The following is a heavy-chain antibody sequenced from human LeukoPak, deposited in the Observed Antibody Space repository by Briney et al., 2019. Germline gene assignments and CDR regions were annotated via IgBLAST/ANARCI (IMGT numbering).Heavy chain of an antibody. CDR1: GFSFSSSW. Sequence: GGSLRLSCAASGFSFSSSWMHWVRQAPGKGLVWVSRINDDVTSTSYADSVKGRFTISRDNAKNTLYLQMNSLRAEDTAVYYCARGSYYPYYYYYMDVWGKGTTVTISS. D-gene: IGHD3-10*01. V-gene: IGHV3-74*01. CDR3: ARGSYYPYYYYYMDV. CDR2: INDDVTST. J-gene: IGHJ6*03.